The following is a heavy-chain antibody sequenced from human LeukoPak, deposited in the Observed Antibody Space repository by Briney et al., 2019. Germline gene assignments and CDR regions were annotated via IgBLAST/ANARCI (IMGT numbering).Heavy chain of an antibody. Sequence: SETLSLTCTVSGGSISSYYWSWIWQPPGKGLEWIGYIYYSGSTNYNPSLKSRVTISVDTSKNQSSLKLSSVTAADTAVYYCARGGQLWQYFDYWGQGTLVTVSS. V-gene: IGHV4-59*01. CDR3: ARGGQLWQYFDY. J-gene: IGHJ4*02. CDR1: GGSISSYY. D-gene: IGHD5-18*01. CDR2: IYYSGST.